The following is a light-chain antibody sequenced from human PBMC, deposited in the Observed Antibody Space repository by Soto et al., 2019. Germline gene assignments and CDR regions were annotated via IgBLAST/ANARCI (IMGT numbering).Light chain of an antibody. CDR3: RSYAGSSTLA. J-gene: IGLJ3*02. V-gene: IGLV2-23*02. CDR2: EVS. Sequence: QSVLTQPASVSGSPGQSITISCTGTSSDVGSYNLVSWYQQHPDKAPKLMIYEVSKRPSGVSNRFSGSKSGNTASLTISGLQAEDEADYYCRSYAGSSTLAFGGGTKVTVL. CDR1: SSDVGSYNL.